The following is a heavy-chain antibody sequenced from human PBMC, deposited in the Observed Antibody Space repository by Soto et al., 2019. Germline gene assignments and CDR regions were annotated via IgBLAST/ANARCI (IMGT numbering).Heavy chain of an antibody. CDR2: IYYSGNT. V-gene: IGHV4-31*03. D-gene: IGHD4-17*01. Sequence: QVQLQESGPGLVKPSQSLSLTCTVSGDSISSAPYYWSWIRQHPGKGLEWIGYIYYSGNTHYNPSLKSRAAISVDTSKNLLSLKLNSVTAADTAVYYCAKSYGPTDTWFNPWGQGTLVTVSS. J-gene: IGHJ5*02. CDR3: AKSYGPTDTWFNP. CDR1: GDSISSAPYY.